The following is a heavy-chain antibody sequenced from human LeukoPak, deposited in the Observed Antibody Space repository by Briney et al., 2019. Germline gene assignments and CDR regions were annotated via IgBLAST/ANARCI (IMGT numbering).Heavy chain of an antibody. V-gene: IGHV4-61*01. CDR1: GGSVSPVSGDSINSYY. J-gene: IGHJ4*02. Sequence: PSETLSLTCTVSGGSVSPVSGDSINSYYWSWIRHPPGKGLEWIGFMSYIGSANYNPSLESRVTISVDTSKNQFSLKLRSVTAADTAVYYCARAGDPWRFDYWGQGTLVAVSS. CDR3: ARAGDPWRFDY. D-gene: IGHD7-27*01. CDR2: MSYIGSA.